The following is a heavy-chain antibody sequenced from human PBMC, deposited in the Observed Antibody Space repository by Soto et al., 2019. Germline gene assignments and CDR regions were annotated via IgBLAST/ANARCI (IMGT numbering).Heavy chain of an antibody. CDR2: VYYTGRT. CDR1: GGSISGSY. D-gene: IGHD6-19*01. Sequence: SETLSLTWSVSGGSISGSYWSWIRQSPGKGREWLGYVYYTGRTNYSPSLRSRVSISVDTSKNEFSLRLSSVTAADTAVYFCARSVAVPGAHIDYWGQGTQVTVSS. CDR3: ARSVAVPGAHIDY. J-gene: IGHJ4*02. V-gene: IGHV4-59*01.